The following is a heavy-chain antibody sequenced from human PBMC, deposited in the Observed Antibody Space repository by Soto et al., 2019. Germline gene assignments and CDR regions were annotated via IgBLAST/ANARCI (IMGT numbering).Heavy chain of an antibody. CDR1: GYTFTSYD. V-gene: IGHV1-8*01. Sequence: QVQLVQSGAEVRKPGASLKVSCEASGYTFTSYDIYWVRQATGQGLEWMGWMNPNTGNSGYAQKFQGRVTMTSDTSISTAHMELSSLRSEDTAVYYCARRAETNGWNGFGADKYYFDFWGQGTLVTVSS. CDR3: ARRAETNGWNGFGADKYYFDF. CDR2: MNPNTGNS. D-gene: IGHD3-3*01. J-gene: IGHJ4*02.